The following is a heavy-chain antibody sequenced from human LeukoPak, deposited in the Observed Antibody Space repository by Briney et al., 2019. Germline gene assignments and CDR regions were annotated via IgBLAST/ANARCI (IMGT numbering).Heavy chain of an antibody. V-gene: IGHV1-69*04. J-gene: IGHJ5*02. D-gene: IGHD2-15*01. Sequence: SVKVSCKASGGTFSSYAISWVRQAPGQGLEWMGRIIPILGIAHYAHKFHGRVTITADKYTSTAYMELSSLRSEDTAVYYCARDPGEYCSGGSCYSLKSGLDNWFDPWGQGTLVTVSS. CDR2: IIPILGIA. CDR3: ARDPGEYCSGGSCYSLKSGLDNWFDP. CDR1: GGTFSSYA.